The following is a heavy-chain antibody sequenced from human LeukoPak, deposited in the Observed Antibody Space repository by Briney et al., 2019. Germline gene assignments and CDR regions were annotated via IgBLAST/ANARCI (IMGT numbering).Heavy chain of an antibody. CDR3: ARDNTYYYDSSGYPAYWVDP. J-gene: IGHJ5*02. V-gene: IGHV1-18*01. CDR2: ISAYNGNT. D-gene: IGHD3-22*01. Sequence: ASVKVSCKASGYTFTSYGISWVRQAPGQGLEWMGWISAYNGNTNYAQKLQGRVTMTTDTSTSTAYMELRSLRSDDTAVYYCARDNTYYYDSSGYPAYWVDPWGQGTLVTVSS. CDR1: GYTFTSYG.